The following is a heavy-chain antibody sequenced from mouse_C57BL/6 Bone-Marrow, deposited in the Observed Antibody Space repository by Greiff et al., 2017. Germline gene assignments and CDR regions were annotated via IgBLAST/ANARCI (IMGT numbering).Heavy chain of an antibody. CDR2: INPGSGGT. CDR1: GYAFTNYL. Sequence: VQLQQSGAELVRPGTSVKVSCKASGYAFTNYLIEWVKQRPGKGLEWIGVINPGSGGTNSNEKFKGKATLTSDKSSSTAYMQLSSLTSEDSAVYFCARAWYYFDYWGQGTTLTVSS. J-gene: IGHJ2*01. CDR3: ARAWYYFDY. V-gene: IGHV1-54*01.